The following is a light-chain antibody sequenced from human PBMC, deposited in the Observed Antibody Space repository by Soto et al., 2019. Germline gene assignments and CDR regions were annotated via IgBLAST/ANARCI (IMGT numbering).Light chain of an antibody. CDR2: DVS. J-gene: IGLJ1*01. Sequence: QSALTQPASVSGSPGQSITISCTGTSSDVGGYNYVSWYQQHPGKAPKLMIYDVSDRSSGVYNRFSGSKSGNTASLTISGLQAEDEAAYYCSSYTSSSTRVFGTGTKLTVL. CDR3: SSYTSSSTRV. V-gene: IGLV2-14*01. CDR1: SSDVGGYNY.